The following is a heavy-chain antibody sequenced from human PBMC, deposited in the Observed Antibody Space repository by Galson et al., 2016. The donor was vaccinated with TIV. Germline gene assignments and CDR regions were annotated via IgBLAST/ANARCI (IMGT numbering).Heavy chain of an antibody. V-gene: IGHV4-31*03. CDR3: ARWADSGSYYDYFQH. Sequence: TLSLTCNVSGGSISNAGYFWSWIRLHPGKGLEWIGNIYYSGSTYYNPSLKSRVTMSVDKSQNQFPLNLRSGTAADTAVYYCARWADSGSYYDYFQHWGQGTLVTVSS. CDR2: IYYSGST. CDR1: GGSISNAGYF. J-gene: IGHJ1*01. D-gene: IGHD1-26*01.